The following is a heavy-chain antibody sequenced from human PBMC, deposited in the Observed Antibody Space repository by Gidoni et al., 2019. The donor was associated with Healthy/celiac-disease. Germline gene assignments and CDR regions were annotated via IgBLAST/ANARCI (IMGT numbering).Heavy chain of an antibody. Sequence: EVQLVESGGGLVQPGGSLRLSCSASGFTFSSYAMHWVRQAPGKGLEYVSAISSNGGRTYYADSVKGRFTISRDNSKNTLYLQMSSLRAEDTAVYYCVKDLADGSGSYYNVFDYWGQGTLVTVSS. D-gene: IGHD3-10*01. CDR1: GFTFSSYA. CDR2: ISSNGGRT. J-gene: IGHJ4*02. CDR3: VKDLADGSGSYYNVFDY. V-gene: IGHV3-64D*06.